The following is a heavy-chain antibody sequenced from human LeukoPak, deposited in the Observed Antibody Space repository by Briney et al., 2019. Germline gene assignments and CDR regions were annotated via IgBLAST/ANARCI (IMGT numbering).Heavy chain of an antibody. CDR1: GGSISSYY. CDR2: IYYSGST. V-gene: IGHV4-59*08. J-gene: IGHJ6*02. Sequence: SETLSLTCTVSGGSISSYYWSWIRQPPGKGLEWIGYIYYSGSTNYNPSLKSRVTISVDTSKNQFSLKLSSVTAADTAVYYCAILKGFYGMDVWGQGATVTVSS. CDR3: AILKGFYGMDV.